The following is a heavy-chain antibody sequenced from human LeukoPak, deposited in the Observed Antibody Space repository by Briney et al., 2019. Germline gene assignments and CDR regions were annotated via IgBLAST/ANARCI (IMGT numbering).Heavy chain of an antibody. Sequence: PGRSLRLSCAASGFTFSSYGMHWVRQAPGKGLEWVAVISYDGSNKYYADSVKGRFTISRDNSKNTLYLQMNSLRAEDTAVYYCAKDLTPYLYGGSSADYWGQGTLVTVSS. D-gene: IGHD4-23*01. CDR2: ISYDGSNK. J-gene: IGHJ4*02. CDR1: GFTFSSYG. V-gene: IGHV3-30*18. CDR3: AKDLTPYLYGGSSADY.